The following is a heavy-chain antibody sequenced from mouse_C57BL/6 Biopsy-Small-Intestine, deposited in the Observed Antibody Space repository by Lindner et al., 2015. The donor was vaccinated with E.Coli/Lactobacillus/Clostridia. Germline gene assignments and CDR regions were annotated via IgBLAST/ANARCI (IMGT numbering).Heavy chain of an antibody. CDR3: ARNGNYFDY. D-gene: IGHD2-1*01. J-gene: IGHJ2*01. CDR2: INPNYGTT. Sequence: LQESGASVKISCKASGYSFTDYNMNWVKQSNGKSLEWIGVINPNYGTTYYNQKFKGKATLTVDRSSSTAYMQLNSLTSEDSAVYYCARNGNYFDYWGQGTTLTVSS. CDR1: GYSFTDYN. V-gene: IGHV1-39*01.